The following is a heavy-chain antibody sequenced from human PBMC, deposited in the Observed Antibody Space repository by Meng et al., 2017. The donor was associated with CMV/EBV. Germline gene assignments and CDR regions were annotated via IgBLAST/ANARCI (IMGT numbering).Heavy chain of an antibody. Sequence: GGSLRLSCAASGFTFSSYAMSWVRQAPGKGLEWVANIKQDGSEKYYVDSVKGRFTISRDNAKNSLYLQMNSLRAEDTAVYYCAREFRNGSYLRHWYFDLWGRGTLVTVSS. CDR2: IKQDGSEK. V-gene: IGHV3-7*01. CDR1: GFTFSSYA. D-gene: IGHD1-26*01. J-gene: IGHJ2*01. CDR3: AREFRNGSYLRHWYFDL.